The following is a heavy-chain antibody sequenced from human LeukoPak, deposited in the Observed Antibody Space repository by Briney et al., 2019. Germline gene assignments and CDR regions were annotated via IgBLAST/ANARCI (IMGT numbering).Heavy chain of an antibody. CDR2: ISPYNGNT. V-gene: IGHV1-18*01. D-gene: IGHD2/OR15-2a*01. J-gene: IGHJ2*01. CDR3: ARDNTWYFDL. Sequence: ASVTVSCKVSGCTFINSAISWVGQASGQGLEWMGWISPYNGNTNSAQRFQGRVTMTTDTSTSAAYMELTSLRPDDTAVYYCARDNTWYFDLWGRGTLVTVSS. CDR1: GCTFINSA.